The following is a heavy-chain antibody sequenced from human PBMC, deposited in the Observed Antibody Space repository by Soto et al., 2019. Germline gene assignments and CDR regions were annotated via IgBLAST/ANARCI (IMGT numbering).Heavy chain of an antibody. V-gene: IGHV1-46*01. Sequence: ASVKVSCKASGYTFTSYFMHWVRQAPGQGLEWMGIINPSSGSTNYAQKFQGRVVMTRDTSTSTVYMELSSLRSEDTAVYYCAAWKSLVNDNFWSGPFDYWGQGTLVTVS. D-gene: IGHD3-3*01. CDR2: INPSSGST. J-gene: IGHJ4*02. CDR1: GYTFTSYF. CDR3: AAWKSLVNDNFWSGPFDY.